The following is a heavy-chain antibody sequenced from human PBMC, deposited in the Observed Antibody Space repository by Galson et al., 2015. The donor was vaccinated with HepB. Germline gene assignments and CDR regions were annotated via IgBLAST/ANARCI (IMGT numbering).Heavy chain of an antibody. J-gene: IGHJ3*02. V-gene: IGHV3-30*04. Sequence: SLRLSCAASGSTFSTYTMHWVRQAPGKGLEWVALISYDESNKYYADSVKGRFTISRDTSKNTLYLQMNSLRLEDTAVYYCARGGWLQSIDVFGIWGQGTMVTVSS. CDR2: ISYDESNK. CDR1: GSTFSTYT. D-gene: IGHD5-24*01. CDR3: ARGGWLQSIDVFGI.